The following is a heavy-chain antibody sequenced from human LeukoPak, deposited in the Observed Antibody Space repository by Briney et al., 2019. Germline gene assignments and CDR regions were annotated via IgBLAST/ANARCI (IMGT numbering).Heavy chain of an antibody. J-gene: IGHJ4*02. CDR2: IKQDGSEK. V-gene: IGHV3-7*01. CDR1: GFTFSSYW. CDR3: ARDLEGHICYFDY. D-gene: IGHD2-21*01. Sequence: GGSLRLSCAASGFTFSSYWMSWVRQAPGKGLEWVANIKQDGSEKYYVDSVKGRFTISRDNAKNSLYLQMNSLRAEDTAVYYCARDLEGHICYFDYWGQGTLVTASS.